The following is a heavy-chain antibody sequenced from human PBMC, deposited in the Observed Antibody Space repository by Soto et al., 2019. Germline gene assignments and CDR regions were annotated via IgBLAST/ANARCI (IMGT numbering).Heavy chain of an antibody. J-gene: IGHJ6*02. CDR3: AKSGYYYGMDV. Sequence: QVQLVESGGGVVQPGRSLRLSCAASGFTFSSYGMHWVRQAPGKGLEWVAVISYDGSNKYYADSVKGRFTISRDNSKNTLYLQMNSRRAEDTAVYYCAKSGYYYGMDVWGQGTTVTVSS. CDR1: GFTFSSYG. V-gene: IGHV3-30*18. CDR2: ISYDGSNK.